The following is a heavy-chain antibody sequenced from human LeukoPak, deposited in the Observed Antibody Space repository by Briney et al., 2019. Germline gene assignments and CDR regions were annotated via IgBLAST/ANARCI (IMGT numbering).Heavy chain of an antibody. J-gene: IGHJ1*01. Sequence: ASVKVSCKASGYTFTSYDINWVRQATGQGLEWMGWMNPNSGNTDYAQKFQGRVTMTRNTSISTAYMELSSLRSEDTAVYYCASPGYSSGWYYLWGQGTLVTVSS. V-gene: IGHV1-8*01. CDR1: GYTFTSYD. CDR2: MNPNSGNT. CDR3: ASPGYSSGWYYL. D-gene: IGHD6-19*01.